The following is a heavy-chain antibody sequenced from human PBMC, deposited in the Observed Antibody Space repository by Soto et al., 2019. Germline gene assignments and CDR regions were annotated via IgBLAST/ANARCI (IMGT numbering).Heavy chain of an antibody. CDR1: GGSISSSSYY. D-gene: IGHD5-18*01. CDR2: IYYSGST. J-gene: IGHJ4*02. CDR3: ARHTTAMVTAIDY. Sequence: SETLSLTCTVSGGSISSSSYYWGWIRQPPGKGLEWIGSIYYSGSTYYNPSLKSRVTISVDTSKNQFSLKLGSVTAADTAVYYCARHTTAMVTAIDYWGQGTLVTVSS. V-gene: IGHV4-39*01.